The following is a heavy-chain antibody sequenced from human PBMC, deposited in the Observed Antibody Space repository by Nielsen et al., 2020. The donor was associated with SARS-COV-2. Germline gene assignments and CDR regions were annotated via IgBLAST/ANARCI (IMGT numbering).Heavy chain of an antibody. CDR3: ARDHNTLVRGVLWFDP. Sequence: SETLSLTCTVSGDSISSRSYSWGWIRQSPGKGLEWIGSMFYSGSTYYNPSLKSRVTILLDTSKNQFSLKMTSVTAADTAVYYCARDHNTLVRGVLWFDPWGLGTLVTVSS. CDR2: MFYSGST. D-gene: IGHD3-10*01. CDR1: GDSISSRSYS. J-gene: IGHJ5*02. V-gene: IGHV4-39*07.